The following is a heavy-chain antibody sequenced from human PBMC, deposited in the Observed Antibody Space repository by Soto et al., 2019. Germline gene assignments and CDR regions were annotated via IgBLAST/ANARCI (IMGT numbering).Heavy chain of an antibody. CDR3: TRGTTIVVWSSFDP. Sequence: GGSLRLSCVASGSTFSGSDINWVRQASGKGLEWVGRIRSKGDNYATAYAASVKGRFTTSRDDSKNTAYLQMNSLKIADTAMYFCTRGTTIVVWSSFDPWGQGTLVTV. V-gene: IGHV3-73*01. CDR2: IRSKGDNYAT. J-gene: IGHJ5*02. CDR1: GSTFSGSD. D-gene: IGHD3-22*01.